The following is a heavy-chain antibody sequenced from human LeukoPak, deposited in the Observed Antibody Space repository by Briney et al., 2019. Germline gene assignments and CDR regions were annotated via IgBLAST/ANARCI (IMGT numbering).Heavy chain of an antibody. J-gene: IGHJ4*02. CDR2: IKHSGST. Sequence: SETLSLTCAVYGGSFSGYYWSWIRQPPGKGLEWIGEIKHSGSTNYNPSLKSRVTISVDTSKNQFSLKLSSVTAADTAVYYCARGSSDGYNAYTHWGQGTLVTVSS. V-gene: IGHV4-34*01. CDR1: GGSFSGYY. CDR3: ARGSSDGYNAYTH. D-gene: IGHD5-24*01.